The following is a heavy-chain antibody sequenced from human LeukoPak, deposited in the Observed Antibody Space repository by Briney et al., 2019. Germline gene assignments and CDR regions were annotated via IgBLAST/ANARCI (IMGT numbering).Heavy chain of an antibody. V-gene: IGHV4-59*08. D-gene: IGHD6-19*01. J-gene: IGHJ4*02. CDR2: IYYSGST. Sequence: SETLSLTCTVSGGSISSYYWSWIRQPPGKGLEWIGYIYYSGSTNYNPSLKSRVTISVDTSKNQFSLKLSSVTAADTAVYYCARRVSSGWSDYWGQGTLVTVSS. CDR3: ARRVSSGWSDY. CDR1: GGSISSYY.